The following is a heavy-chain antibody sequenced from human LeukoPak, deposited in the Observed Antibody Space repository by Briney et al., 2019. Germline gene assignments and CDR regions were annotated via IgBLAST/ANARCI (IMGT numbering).Heavy chain of an antibody. V-gene: IGHV4-30-4*08. Sequence: SETLSLTCTVSGGSINSGDYYWSWIRQPPGKGLEWIGYIYYSGTTYYNPSLKSRVTISVDTSKNQFSLKLTSVTAADTAVYYCAKDGRYSSGWYGYWGQGTLVTVSS. CDR1: GGSINSGDYY. CDR2: IYYSGTT. CDR3: AKDGRYSSGWYGY. J-gene: IGHJ4*02. D-gene: IGHD6-19*01.